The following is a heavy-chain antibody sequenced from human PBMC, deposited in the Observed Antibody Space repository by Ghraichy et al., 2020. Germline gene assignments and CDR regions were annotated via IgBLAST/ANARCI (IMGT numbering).Heavy chain of an antibody. J-gene: IGHJ4*02. Sequence: GGSLRLSCAASGFTFSKYGMHWVRQAPGKGLEWVAVISHDGINKYYADSVMDRFTISRDNSKTTMYLQMNSVRVEDTAIYYCAKGYSDFDYWGQGILVTVSS. D-gene: IGHD4-11*01. CDR3: AKGYSDFDY. CDR2: ISHDGINK. V-gene: IGHV3-30*18. CDR1: GFTFSKYG.